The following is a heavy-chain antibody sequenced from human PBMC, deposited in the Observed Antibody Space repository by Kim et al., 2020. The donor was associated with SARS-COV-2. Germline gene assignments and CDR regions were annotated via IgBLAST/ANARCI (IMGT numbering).Heavy chain of an antibody. V-gene: IGHV3-33*03. J-gene: IGHJ4*02. CDR2: EDGSQK. Sequence: EDGSQKYYNDPVKGQVTIARENYKNMVYLQKNSLRAEDTAVYYCANFESWGQGTLVTVSS. CDR3: ANFES.